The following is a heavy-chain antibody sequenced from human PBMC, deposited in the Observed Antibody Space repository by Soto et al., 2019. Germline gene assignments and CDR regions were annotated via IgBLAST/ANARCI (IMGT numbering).Heavy chain of an antibody. D-gene: IGHD3-22*01. J-gene: IGHJ4*02. Sequence: GGSLRLSCAVSGFTFSSYAMHWVRQAPGKGLEWVAVISYDGSNKYYADSVKGRFTISRDNSKNTLYLKMNSLRAEDTAVYYCARGEITMIVVAPHGLDYWGQGTLVTVSS. CDR3: ARGEITMIVVAPHGLDY. V-gene: IGHV3-30-3*01. CDR2: ISYDGSNK. CDR1: GFTFSSYA.